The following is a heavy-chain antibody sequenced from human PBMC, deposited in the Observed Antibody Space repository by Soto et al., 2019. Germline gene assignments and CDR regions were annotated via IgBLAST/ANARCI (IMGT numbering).Heavy chain of an antibody. CDR2: ISSGGDSP. Sequence: GGPLGLSCAASGFTFSSYEMNWVRQAPWKTLEWISYISSGGDSPHYADSVKGRFTISRDNAKNSLYLQMNSLRVEDTAVYYCARVYCSTPTCHVQAFDSWGQGTLVTVSS. CDR3: ARVYCSTPTCHVQAFDS. V-gene: IGHV3-48*03. J-gene: IGHJ4*02. D-gene: IGHD2-2*01. CDR1: GFTFSSYE.